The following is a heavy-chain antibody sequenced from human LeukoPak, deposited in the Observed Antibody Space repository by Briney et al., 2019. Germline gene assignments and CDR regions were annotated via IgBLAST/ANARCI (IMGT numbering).Heavy chain of an antibody. D-gene: IGHD6-19*01. CDR3: ARVGGWHDAFDI. CDR1: GYTFTGYY. J-gene: IGHJ3*02. CDR2: INPNSGGT. Sequence: ASVKVSCXASGYTFTGYYMHWVRQAPGQGLEWMGWINPNSGGTNYAQKFQGRVTMTRDTSISTAYMELSRLRSDDTAVYYCARVGGWHDAFDIWGQGTMVTVSS. V-gene: IGHV1-2*02.